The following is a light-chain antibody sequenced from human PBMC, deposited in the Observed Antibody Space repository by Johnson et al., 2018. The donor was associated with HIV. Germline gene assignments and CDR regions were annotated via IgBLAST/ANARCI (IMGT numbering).Light chain of an antibody. Sequence: QSVLTQPPSVSAAPGQEVTISCSGSSSNIGNTYVSWYQQLPGTAPKLLIYDNNKRPSGIPDRFSGSKSGTSATLGITGLPTGDEADYYCGTWDSSLSAGGVFGTGTKVTVL. CDR3: GTWDSSLSAGGV. V-gene: IGLV1-51*01. CDR1: SSNIGNTY. J-gene: IGLJ1*01. CDR2: DNN.